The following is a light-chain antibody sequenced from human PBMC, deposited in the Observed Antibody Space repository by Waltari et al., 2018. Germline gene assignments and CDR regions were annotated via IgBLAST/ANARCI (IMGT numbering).Light chain of an antibody. CDR1: QGISSY. CDR3: QQYYSYPSIT. J-gene: IGKJ5*01. Sequence: PSSFSASTGDRVTITCRASQGISSYLAWYQQKPGKAPKLLIYAASTLQSGVPSRFSGSGSGTDFTLTISCLQSEDFATYYCQQYYSYPSITFGQGTRLEIK. V-gene: IGKV1-8*01. CDR2: AAS.